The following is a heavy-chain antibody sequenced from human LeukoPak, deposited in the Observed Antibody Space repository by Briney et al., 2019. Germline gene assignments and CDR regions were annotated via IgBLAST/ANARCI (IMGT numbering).Heavy chain of an antibody. V-gene: IGHV3-15*01. CDR3: TTRRQDGC. Sequence: PGGSLRLSCVGSGFTFSDAWISWVRQAPGKGLEWVGRIKGKIDGRTIDYAAPVKGRFTISRDDSRNTLYLQMNSLKTEDTAVYYGTTRRQDGCWGQGTLVTVS. D-gene: IGHD6-25*01. CDR2: IKGKIDGRTI. J-gene: IGHJ4*02. CDR1: GFTFSDAW.